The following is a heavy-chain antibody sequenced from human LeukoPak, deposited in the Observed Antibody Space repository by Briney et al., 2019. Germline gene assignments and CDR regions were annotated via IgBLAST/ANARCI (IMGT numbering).Heavy chain of an antibody. V-gene: IGHV3-23*01. CDR3: AKLTRGYCDSTACPKRFDP. CDR1: GFTFSTYA. CDR2: ISYSGGTT. Sequence: QAGGSLRLSCAASGFTFSTYAMSWVRHAPGEGLEWVSAISYSGGTTYYTDSVKGRFTISRDKPKNTRHLQMNSLRGEDTAVYYCAKLTRGYCDSTACPKRFDPWGRGTLVTVSS. J-gene: IGHJ5*02. D-gene: IGHD2-2*01.